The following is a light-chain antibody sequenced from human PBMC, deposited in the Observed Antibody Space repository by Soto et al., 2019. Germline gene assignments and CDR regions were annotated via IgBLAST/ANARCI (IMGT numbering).Light chain of an antibody. V-gene: IGLV1-40*01. CDR1: SSNIGAGYD. J-gene: IGLJ1*01. CDR3: QSYDSRLSAYV. Sequence: QSVLTQPPSVSGAPGQRVTTSCTGSSSNIGAGYDVHWYLQVPGTAPKLLVYTHNNRPSGVPDRFSGSTSGTSASLAITGLQSEDEADYYCQSYDSRLSAYVFGTGTKVTVL. CDR2: THN.